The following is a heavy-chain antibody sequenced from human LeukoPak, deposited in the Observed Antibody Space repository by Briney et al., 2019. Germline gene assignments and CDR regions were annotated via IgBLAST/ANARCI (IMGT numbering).Heavy chain of an antibody. CDR1: GGSISSSSYY. V-gene: IGHV4-39*01. CDR2: IYYSGST. Sequence: SETLSLTCTVSGGSISSSSYYWGWIRQPPGKGLEWIGSIYYSGSTYYNPSLKSRVTISVDTCKNQFSLKLSSVTAADTAVYYCARQDAFDIWGQGTMVTVSS. CDR3: ARQDAFDI. J-gene: IGHJ3*02.